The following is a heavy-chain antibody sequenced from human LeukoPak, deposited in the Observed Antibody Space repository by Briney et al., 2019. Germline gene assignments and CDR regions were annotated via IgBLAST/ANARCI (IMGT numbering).Heavy chain of an antibody. CDR3: ARRLYYDSSGYRDAFDI. CDR2: FHYSGNT. J-gene: IGHJ3*02. V-gene: IGHV4-59*01. D-gene: IGHD3-22*01. CDR1: GGSISSYY. Sequence: SETLSLTCTVSGGSISSYYWSWVRQPPGKGLEWIGYFHYSGNTNYNPSLKSRVTISEDTSKNQFSLKLSSVTAADTAVYYCARRLYYDSSGYRDAFDIWGQGTMVTVSS.